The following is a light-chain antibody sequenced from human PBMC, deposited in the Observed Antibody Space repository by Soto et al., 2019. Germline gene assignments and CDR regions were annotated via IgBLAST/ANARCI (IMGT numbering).Light chain of an antibody. J-gene: IGKJ1*01. Sequence: EIVMTQSPATLSVFPGERATLSCRASQSVGSNLAWYQQKPGQAPRLLIYGASTRATGIPARFSGSGSGTEFTLTISSLQSEDFAVYYCQQYDDWPPWTFGQGTKVEIK. V-gene: IGKV3-15*01. CDR1: QSVGSN. CDR3: QQYDDWPPWT. CDR2: GAS.